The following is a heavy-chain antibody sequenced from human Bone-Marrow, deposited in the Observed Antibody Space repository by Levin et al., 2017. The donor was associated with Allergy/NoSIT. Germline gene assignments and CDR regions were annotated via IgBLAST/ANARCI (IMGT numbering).Heavy chain of an antibody. V-gene: IGHV3-48*03. CDR1: GFTFSSYE. CDR2: ISSSGSTI. Sequence: PGGSLRLSCAASGFTFSSYEMNWVRQAPGKGLEWVSYISSSGSTIYYADSVKGRFTISRDNAKNSLYLQMNSLRAEDTAVYYCARGGYDFWSGYFSRRPNYMDVWGKGTTVTVSS. J-gene: IGHJ6*03. D-gene: IGHD3-3*01. CDR3: ARGGYDFWSGYFSRRPNYMDV.